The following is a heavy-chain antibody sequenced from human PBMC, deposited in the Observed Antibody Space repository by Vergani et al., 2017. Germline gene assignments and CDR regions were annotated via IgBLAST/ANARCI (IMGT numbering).Heavy chain of an antibody. V-gene: IGHV1-3*01. CDR2: INAGNGNT. D-gene: IGHD6-13*01. J-gene: IGHJ4*02. CDR1: GYTFTSYA. CDR3: ARVVSGYYY. Sequence: QVQLVQSGAEVKKPGASVKVSCKASGYTFTSYAMHWVRQAPGQRLEWMGWINAGNGNTKYSQKFPVRVTITRDTSASIAYMELSSLRSEDTAVYYGARVVSGYYYWGQGTLVTVSS.